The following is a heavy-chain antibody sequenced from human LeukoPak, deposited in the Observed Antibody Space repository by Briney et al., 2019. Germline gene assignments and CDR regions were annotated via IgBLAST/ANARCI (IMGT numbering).Heavy chain of an antibody. V-gene: IGHV1-18*01. D-gene: IGHD2-15*01. CDR3: AVTGYCSGGSCHALARG. CDR2: ISAYNGNT. Sequence: ASVKVSRKASGYTFTSYGISWVRQAPGQGREGVGCISAYNGNTNYAQKLQGRVTMTTDTSTSTAYMELRSLRSDDTAVYYCAVTGYCSGGSCHALARGWGQGTLVTVSS. CDR1: GYTFTSYG. J-gene: IGHJ4*02.